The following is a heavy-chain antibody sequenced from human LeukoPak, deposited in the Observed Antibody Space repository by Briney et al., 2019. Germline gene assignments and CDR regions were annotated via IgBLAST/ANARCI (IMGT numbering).Heavy chain of an antibody. Sequence: GGSLRLSCAASGFTFSSYEMNWVRQAPGKGVEGVSYISSSGSSIYYADSVKGRFTISRDNAKNSLYLQMNSLRAEDTAVYYCARDPRCSSMSCYRSSFYGMDVWGQGTTVTVSS. V-gene: IGHV3-48*03. D-gene: IGHD2-2*01. CDR1: GFTFSSYE. CDR2: ISSSGSSI. CDR3: ARDPRCSSMSCYRSSFYGMDV. J-gene: IGHJ6*02.